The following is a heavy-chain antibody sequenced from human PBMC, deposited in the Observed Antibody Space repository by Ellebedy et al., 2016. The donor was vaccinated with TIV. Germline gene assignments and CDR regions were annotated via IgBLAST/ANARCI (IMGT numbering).Heavy chain of an antibody. V-gene: IGHV1-2*02. D-gene: IGHD3-22*01. CDR2: INPNSGGT. CDR1: GYTFTGYY. Sequence: AASVKVSCKASGYTFTGYYMHWVRQAPGQGLEWMGWINPNSGGTNYAQKFQGRVTMTRDTSISTAYMELSRLRSDDTAVYYCARRLRGSGYYLDYWGQGTLVTVSS. J-gene: IGHJ4*02. CDR3: ARRLRGSGYYLDY.